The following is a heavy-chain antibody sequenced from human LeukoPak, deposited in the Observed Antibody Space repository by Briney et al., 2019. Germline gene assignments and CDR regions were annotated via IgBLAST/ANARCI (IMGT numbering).Heavy chain of an antibody. CDR2: INHSGST. V-gene: IGHV4-34*01. D-gene: IGHD3-10*01. CDR3: ARSEFPYYYGMDV. J-gene: IGHJ6*02. CDR1: GGSFSGYY. Sequence: SETLSLTCAVYGGSFSGYYWSWIRQPPGKGLEWIGEINHSGSTNYNPSLKSRVTISVDTSKNQFSLKLSSVTAADTAVYYCARSEFPYYYGMDVWGQGTTVTVSS.